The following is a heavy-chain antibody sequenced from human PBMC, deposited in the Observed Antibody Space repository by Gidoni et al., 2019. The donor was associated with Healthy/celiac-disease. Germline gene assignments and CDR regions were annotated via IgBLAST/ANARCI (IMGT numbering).Heavy chain of an antibody. D-gene: IGHD6-13*01. V-gene: IGHV3-21*01. CDR3: ARDLAADPYYYYDMDV. Sequence: EVQLVESGGGLVKPGGSLRLSCAASGFTFSSYSMNWVRQAPGKGLEWVSSISSSSSYIYYADSVKGRFTISRDNAKNSLYLQMNSLRAEDTAVYYCARDLAADPYYYYDMDVWGQGTTVTVSS. CDR1: GFTFSSYS. J-gene: IGHJ6*02. CDR2: ISSSSSYI.